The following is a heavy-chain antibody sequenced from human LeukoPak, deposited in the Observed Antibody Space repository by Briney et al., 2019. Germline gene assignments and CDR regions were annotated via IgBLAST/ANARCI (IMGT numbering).Heavy chain of an antibody. V-gene: IGHV3-53*05. CDR1: GFTFSSDY. CDR3: ARNWFDP. Sequence: GGSLRLSCAASGFTFSSDYMSWVRQAPGKGLEWVSVIYSGGSTYYADSVKGRFTISRDKSKNTVYLQMNSLRFEETAMYYCARNWFDPWGQGTLVTVSS. CDR2: IYSGGST. J-gene: IGHJ5*02.